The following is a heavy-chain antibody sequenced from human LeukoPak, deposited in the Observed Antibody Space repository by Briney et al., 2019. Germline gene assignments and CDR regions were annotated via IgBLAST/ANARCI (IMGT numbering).Heavy chain of an antibody. V-gene: IGHV1-2*06. CDR1: GYTFTGYY. D-gene: IGHD6-19*01. CDR3: ASVHSSGWYGGFDY. Sequence: ASVKVSCKASGYTFTGYYMHWVRQAPGQGLEWMGRINPNSGGTNYAQKFQGRVTMTRDTSISTAYMELSSLRSDDTAVYYCASVHSSGWYGGFDYWGQGTLVTVSS. J-gene: IGHJ4*02. CDR2: INPNSGGT.